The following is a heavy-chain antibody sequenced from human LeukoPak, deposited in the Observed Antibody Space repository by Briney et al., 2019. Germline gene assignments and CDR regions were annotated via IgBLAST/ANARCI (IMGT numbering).Heavy chain of an antibody. CDR1: GYTFTGYY. D-gene: IGHD2-15*01. J-gene: IGHJ4*02. V-gene: IGHV1-2*02. CDR3: ARDVSDCSGGSCYSYFDY. Sequence: GASVKVSCKASGYTFTGYYMHWVRQAPGQGLEWMGWINPNSGGTNYAQKLQGRVTMTRDTSTSTVYMELSSLRSEDTAVYYCARDVSDCSGGSCYSYFDYWGQGTLVTVSS. CDR2: INPNSGGT.